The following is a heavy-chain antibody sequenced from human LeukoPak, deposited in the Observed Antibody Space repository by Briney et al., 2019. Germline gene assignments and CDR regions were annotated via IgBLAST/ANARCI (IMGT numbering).Heavy chain of an antibody. V-gene: IGHV3-53*01. Sequence: GGSLRLSCATSGFIFSHYGMNWVRQAPGKGLEWVSVIYSGGSTYYADSVKGRFTISRDNSKNTLYLQMNSLRAEDTAVYYCARIYVWGSYSPYYFDYWGQGILVTVSS. CDR1: GFIFSHYG. CDR2: IYSGGST. J-gene: IGHJ4*02. D-gene: IGHD3-16*01. CDR3: ARIYVWGSYSPYYFDY.